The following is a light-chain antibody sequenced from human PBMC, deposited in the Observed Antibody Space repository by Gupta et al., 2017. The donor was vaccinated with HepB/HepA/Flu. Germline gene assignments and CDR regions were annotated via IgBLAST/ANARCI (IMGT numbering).Light chain of an antibody. J-gene: IGLJ1*01. CDR3: CSDAGSYTYV. CDR1: SSDVGGYNY. V-gene: IGLV2-11*01. Sequence: QSALTQPRSVCGSPGQPVTISCTGTSSDVGGYNYVSWYQQHPGKAPKLMIDDVSKRPSGVPDRFSGSKSGNTAPLTISGLQAEDEADYYCCSDAGSYTYVFGTGTKVTVL. CDR2: DVS.